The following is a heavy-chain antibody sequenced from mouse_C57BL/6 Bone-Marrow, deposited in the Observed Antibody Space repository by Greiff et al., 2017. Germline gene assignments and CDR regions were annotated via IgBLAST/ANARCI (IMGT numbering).Heavy chain of an antibody. D-gene: IGHD2-3*01. V-gene: IGHV1-9*01. CDR1: GYKFTGYW. CDR3: ARAGWLLRAMDF. CDR2: ILPGSGNT. Sequence: VQLQESGAELMKPGASVKLSCKATGYKFTGYWIEWVKQRPGHGLEWIGEILPGSGNTNYNEKFKGKATITADTSSNTAYMQLSSLTTEDSDIYYCARAGWLLRAMDFWGQGHSVTVSS. J-gene: IGHJ4*01.